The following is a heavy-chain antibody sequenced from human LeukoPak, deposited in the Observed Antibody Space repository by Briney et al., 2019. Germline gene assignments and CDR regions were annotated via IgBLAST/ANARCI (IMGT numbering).Heavy chain of an antibody. D-gene: IGHD4-17*01. Sequence: GGSLRLSCAASGFTFSSYSMHWVRQAPGKGLEWVAFIRYDGTEKYYTDSVRGRFTFSRDNSKNTLYLQMNNLRAEDTAVYYCAKGHDYELDYWGQGTLVTVSS. J-gene: IGHJ4*02. CDR3: AKGHDYELDY. V-gene: IGHV3-30*02. CDR2: IRYDGTEK. CDR1: GFTFSSYS.